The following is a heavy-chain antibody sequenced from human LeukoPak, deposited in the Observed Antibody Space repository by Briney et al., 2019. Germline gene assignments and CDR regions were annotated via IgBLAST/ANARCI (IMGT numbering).Heavy chain of an antibody. J-gene: IGHJ4*02. CDR2: IYHSGST. CDR3: ARDGLWSSHFDY. CDR1: GYSISSGYY. D-gene: IGHD2-21*01. V-gene: IGHV4-38-2*02. Sequence: SETLSLTCTVSGYSISSGYYWGWIRQPPGKGLEWIGSIYHSGSTYYTPSLKSRVTISVDTSKNQFPLKRSSVTAADTAVYYCARDGLWSSHFDYWGQGTLVTVSS.